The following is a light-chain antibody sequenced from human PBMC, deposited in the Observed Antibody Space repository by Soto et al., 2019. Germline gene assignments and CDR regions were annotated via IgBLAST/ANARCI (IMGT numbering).Light chain of an antibody. J-gene: IGKJ1*01. CDR1: QSISSW. V-gene: IGKV1-5*01. CDR2: DAS. CDR3: QQYNSYWT. Sequence: DIQMTQSPSTLSASVGDRVTITCRASQSISSWLAWYQQKPGQAPKVLIYDASSLESGVPSRFSGSGSGTEFTLTISSLQPDDFATYYCQQYNSYWTFGQGTKVEIK.